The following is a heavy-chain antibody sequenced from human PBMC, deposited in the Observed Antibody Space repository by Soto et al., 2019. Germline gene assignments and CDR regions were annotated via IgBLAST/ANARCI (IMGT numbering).Heavy chain of an antibody. D-gene: IGHD3-22*01. CDR3: SRGGYYYDSSAWDY. J-gene: IGHJ4*02. Sequence: QVQLVESGGGVVQPWRSLRLSCAASGFTFSSYAMHWVRQAPVKGLEWVAVISYDGSNKYYSDSVKGRFTIARDNSKNTLYLQMNSLRAEETAVYYCSRGGYYYDSSAWDYWGQGTLVTVSS. CDR2: ISYDGSNK. CDR1: GFTFSSYA. V-gene: IGHV3-30-3*01.